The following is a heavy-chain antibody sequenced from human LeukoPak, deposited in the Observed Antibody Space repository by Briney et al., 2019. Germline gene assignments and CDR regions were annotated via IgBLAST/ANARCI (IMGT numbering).Heavy chain of an antibody. CDR3: AKDSGYYDYVWGSYSY. D-gene: IGHD3-16*01. Sequence: GGSLRLSCAASGFTFRSYSMNWVRQAPGKGLEWVSFISGMSSTIYYADSVKGRFTISRDNSKNTLYLQMNSLRAEDTAVYYCAKDSGYYDYVWGSYSYWGQGTLVTVSS. V-gene: IGHV3-48*01. CDR2: ISGMSSTI. CDR1: GFTFRSYS. J-gene: IGHJ4*02.